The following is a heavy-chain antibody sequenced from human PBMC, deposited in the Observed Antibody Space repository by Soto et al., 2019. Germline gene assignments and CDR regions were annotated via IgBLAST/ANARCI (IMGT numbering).Heavy chain of an antibody. D-gene: IGHD7-27*01. CDR2: INHSGST. CDR3: AMANWGFYYGMDV. J-gene: IGHJ6*02. V-gene: IGHV4-34*01. CDR1: GGSFSGYY. Sequence: SETLSLTCAVYGGSFSGYYWSWIRQPPGKGLEWIGEINHSGSTNYNPSLKSRVTISVDTSKNQFSLKLSSVTAADTAVYYCAMANWGFYYGMDVWGQGTTVTVSS.